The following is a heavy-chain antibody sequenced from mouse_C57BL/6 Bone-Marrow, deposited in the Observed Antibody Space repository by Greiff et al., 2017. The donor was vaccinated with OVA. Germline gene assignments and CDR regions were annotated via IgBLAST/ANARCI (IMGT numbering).Heavy chain of an antibody. CDR1: GYAFSSSW. CDR2: IYPGDGDT. V-gene: IGHV1-82*01. CDR3: ARYYYGSRGDAMDY. Sequence: VQLVESGPELVKPGASVKISCKASGYAFSSSWMNWVKQRPGKGLEWIGRIYPGDGDTNYNGKFKGKATLTADKSSSTAYMQLSSLTSEDSAVYFCARYYYGSRGDAMDYWGQGTSVTVSS. D-gene: IGHD1-1*01. J-gene: IGHJ4*01.